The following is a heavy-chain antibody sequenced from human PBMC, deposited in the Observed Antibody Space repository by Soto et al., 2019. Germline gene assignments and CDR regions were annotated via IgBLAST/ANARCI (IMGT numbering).Heavy chain of an antibody. CDR2: INPDNGDT. J-gene: IGHJ6*03. Sequence: QVQLVQSGAEVKKPGASLKVSCKASGYTFSNFGVSWVRQAPGQGLEWIGWINPDNGDTNYGQKFQGRATMTTDTFTNTAYMEVRGLRSDDTAVYYCARGVRVSAYLDYYMEVWGEGTTVSVS. CDR3: ARGVRVSAYLDYYMEV. V-gene: IGHV1-18*01. CDR1: GYTFSNFG. D-gene: IGHD3-10*02.